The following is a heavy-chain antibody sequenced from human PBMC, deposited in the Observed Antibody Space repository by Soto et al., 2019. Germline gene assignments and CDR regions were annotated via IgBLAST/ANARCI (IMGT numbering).Heavy chain of an antibody. V-gene: IGHV1-18*01. D-gene: IGHD6-6*01. Sequence: QVHLVQSGAEVKKPGASVKVSCKGSGYTFTSYGITWVRQAPGQGLEWMGWISAHNGNTDYAQKLQGRVTVTRDPSTATAYMELRCLRSDDTAVYYCARGRDGDYWGQGALVTVSS. CDR2: ISAHNGNT. J-gene: IGHJ4*02. CDR3: ARGRDGDY. CDR1: GYTFTSYG.